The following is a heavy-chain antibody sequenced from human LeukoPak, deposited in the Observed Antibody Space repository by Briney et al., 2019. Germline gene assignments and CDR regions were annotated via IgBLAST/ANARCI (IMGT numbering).Heavy chain of an antibody. J-gene: IGHJ6*02. Sequence: PGGSLRLSCAASGFTFSSYAMHWVRQAPGKGLEYVSAISSNGGSTYYANSVKGRFTISRDNAKNSLYPQMNSLRAGDTAVYYCASPRMSKNWNYEGSVDVWGQGTTVTVSS. CDR3: ASPRMSKNWNYEGSVDV. CDR2: ISSNGGST. CDR1: GFTFSSYA. V-gene: IGHV3-64*01. D-gene: IGHD1-7*01.